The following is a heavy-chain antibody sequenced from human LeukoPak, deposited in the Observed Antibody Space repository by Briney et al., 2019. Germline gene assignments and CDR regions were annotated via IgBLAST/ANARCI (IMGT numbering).Heavy chain of an antibody. J-gene: IGHJ3*02. CDR1: GFTFSSYS. CDR2: ISSSSSYI. CDR3: ARGSSSWRNALDI. Sequence: GGSLRLSCAASGFTFSSYSMNWVRQAPGKGLEWVSSISSSSSYIYYADSVKGRFTISRDNAKNSLYLQMNSLRAEDTAVYYCARGSSSWRNALDIWGQGTMVTVSS. V-gene: IGHV3-21*01. D-gene: IGHD6-13*01.